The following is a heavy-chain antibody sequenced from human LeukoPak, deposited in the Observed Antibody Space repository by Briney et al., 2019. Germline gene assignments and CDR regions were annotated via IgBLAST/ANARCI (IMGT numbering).Heavy chain of an antibody. J-gene: IGHJ6*03. Sequence: SETLSLTCTVSGGSISSGTYYWSWIRQPPGKGLEWIGYIYYSGSTNYNPSLKSRVTISVDTSKNQFSLKLSSVTAADTAVYYCARVGTGYSSGWYYYYYYMDVWGKGTTVTISS. CDR2: IYYSGST. CDR1: GGSISSGTYY. D-gene: IGHD6-19*01. CDR3: ARVGTGYSSGWYYYYYYMDV. V-gene: IGHV4-61*01.